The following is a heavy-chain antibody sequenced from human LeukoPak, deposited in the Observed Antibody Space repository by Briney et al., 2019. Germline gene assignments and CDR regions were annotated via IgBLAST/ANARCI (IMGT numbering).Heavy chain of an antibody. CDR1: GGSISSYY. CDR3: ARVKSRWFGGARFEYFDY. CDR2: IYYSGST. V-gene: IGHV4-59*01. Sequence: SETLSLTCTVSGGSISSYYWSWIRQPPGKGLEWIGYIYYSGSTNYNPSLKSRVTISVDMSKNQFSLKLSFVTAADTAVYYCARVKSRWFGGARFEYFDYWGQGTLVTVSS. J-gene: IGHJ4*02. D-gene: IGHD3-10*01.